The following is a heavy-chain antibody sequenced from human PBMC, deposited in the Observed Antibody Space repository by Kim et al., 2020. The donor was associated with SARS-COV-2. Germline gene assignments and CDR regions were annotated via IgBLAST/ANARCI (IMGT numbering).Heavy chain of an antibody. CDR1: GFTFSVYA. CDR3: AKAYDNRGYFYERAADY. V-gene: IGHV3-23*01. D-gene: IGHD3-22*01. J-gene: IGHJ4*02. Sequence: GGSLRLSCAASGFTFSVYAMNWVRQAPGKGLEWVSTISGYGDATYYADSVRGRFTISRDNSKNTVDVQMDSLRAEDTAVYFCAKAYDNRGYFYERAADYWGQGTLVTVSS. CDR2: ISGYGDAT.